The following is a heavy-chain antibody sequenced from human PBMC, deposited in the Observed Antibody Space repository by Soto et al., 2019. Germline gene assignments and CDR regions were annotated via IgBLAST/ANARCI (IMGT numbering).Heavy chain of an antibody. CDR1: GGSISSGGYS. CDR2: IYHSGST. V-gene: IGHV4-30-2*01. CDR3: ARVRGYYDSSGVFDY. D-gene: IGHD3-22*01. Sequence: SETLSLTCAVSGGSISSGGYSWSWIRQPPGKGLEWIGYIYHSGSTYYNPSLKSRVTISVDRSKNQFSLKLSSVTAADTAVYYCARVRGYYDSSGVFDYWGQGTLVTVSS. J-gene: IGHJ4*02.